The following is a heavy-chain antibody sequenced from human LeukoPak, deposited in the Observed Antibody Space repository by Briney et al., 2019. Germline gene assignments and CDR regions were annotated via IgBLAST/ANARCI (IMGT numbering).Heavy chain of an antibody. V-gene: IGHV3-7*04. CDR3: ARSLWSGYYTDDAFDI. CDR2: IKQDGSEN. J-gene: IGHJ3*02. D-gene: IGHD3-3*01. Sequence: GGSLRPSCAASGFIFSSYWMSWVRQAPGNGLEWVANIKQDGSENYYVDSVKGRFTTSRDNAKNSLDLQMNSLRAEDTAVYYCARSLWSGYYTDDAFDIWGQGTMVTVSS. CDR1: GFIFSSYW.